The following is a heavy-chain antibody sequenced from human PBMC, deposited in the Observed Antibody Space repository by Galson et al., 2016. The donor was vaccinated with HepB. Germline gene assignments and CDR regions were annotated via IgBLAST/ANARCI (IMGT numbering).Heavy chain of an antibody. D-gene: IGHD3-22*01. CDR2: IIPIYGTA. CDR1: GGTFGSYA. J-gene: IGHJ3*02. V-gene: IGHV1-69*05. Sequence: SVKVSCKASGGTFGSYALSWVRQAPGQGLEWMGGIIPIYGTAYYSQTFQGRVTITTDDSTSTAYMELSSLRSKDTAVYYCARPYYYDTSGYYIHDAFDIWGQGTLVTVSS. CDR3: ARPYYYDTSGYYIHDAFDI.